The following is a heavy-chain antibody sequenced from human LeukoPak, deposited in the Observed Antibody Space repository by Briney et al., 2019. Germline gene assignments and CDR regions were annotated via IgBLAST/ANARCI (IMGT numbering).Heavy chain of an antibody. CDR2: INPSGGST. J-gene: IGHJ4*02. V-gene: IGHV1-46*01. CDR3: ARDLEYYYGSGSYFSDYYFDY. Sequence: ASEKVSCKASGYTFTSYYMHWVRQAPGQGLEWMGIINPSGGSTSYAQKFQGRVTMTRDTSTSTVYMELSSLRSEDTAVYYCARDLEYYYGSGSYFSDYYFDYWGQGTLVTVSS. D-gene: IGHD3-10*01. CDR1: GYTFTSYY.